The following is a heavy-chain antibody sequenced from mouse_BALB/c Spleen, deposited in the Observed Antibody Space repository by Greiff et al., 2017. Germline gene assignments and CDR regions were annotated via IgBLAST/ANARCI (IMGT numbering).Heavy chain of an antibody. CDR2: ISSGSSTI. J-gene: IGHJ3*01. D-gene: IGHD1-1*01. CDR1: GFTFSSFG. V-gene: IGHV5-17*02. Sequence: EVQVVESGGGLVQPGGSRKLSCAASGFTFSSFGMHWVRQAPEKGLEWVAYISSGSSTIYYADTVKGRFTISRDNPKNTLFLQMTSLRSEDTAMYYCAREGDYYGSSYGAYWGQGTLVTVSA. CDR3: AREGDYYGSSYGAY.